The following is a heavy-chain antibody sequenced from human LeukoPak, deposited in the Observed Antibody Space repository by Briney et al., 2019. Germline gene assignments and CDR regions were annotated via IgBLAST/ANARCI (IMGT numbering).Heavy chain of an antibody. J-gene: IGHJ3*02. V-gene: IGHV3-21*01. D-gene: IGHD6-19*01. CDR3: ARDAVADAFDI. Sequence: GGSLRLSCAASGFTFSSYSVNWVRQAPGKGLEWVSSISSSSSYIYYADSVKGRITISRDNAKNSLYLQMNSLRAEDTAVYYCARDAVADAFDIWGQGTMVTVSS. CDR1: GFTFSSYS. CDR2: ISSSSSYI.